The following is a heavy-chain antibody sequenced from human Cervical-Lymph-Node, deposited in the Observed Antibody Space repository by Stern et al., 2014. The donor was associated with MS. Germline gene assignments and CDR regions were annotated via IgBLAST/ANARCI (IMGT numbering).Heavy chain of an antibody. CDR2: IYTSGST. Sequence: QLQLQESGPGLVKPSQTLSLTCTVSGGSISSGSYYWSWIRQPAGKGREWIGRIYTSGSTNYNTSLKSRVTISVHTSKTQFSLKRSSVTAADTAVYYCARDCRLRYFDNYGMDVWGQGTTVTVSS. V-gene: IGHV4-61*02. CDR3: ARDCRLRYFDNYGMDV. J-gene: IGHJ6*02. CDR1: GGSISSGSYY. D-gene: IGHD3-9*01.